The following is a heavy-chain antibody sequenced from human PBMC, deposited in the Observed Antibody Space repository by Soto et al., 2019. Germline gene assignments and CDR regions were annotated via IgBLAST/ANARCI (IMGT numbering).Heavy chain of an antibody. Sequence: QVQLVQSGAEVKKPGASVKVSCKDSGYTFTSYDINWVRQATGQGLEWMGWMNPNSGNTGYAQKFQGRVTMTRNTSISTAYMELSSLRSEDTTLYYCAGASSVVVVADDNWFDPWGQVTLVTVSS. V-gene: IGHV1-8*01. CDR2: MNPNSGNT. D-gene: IGHD2-15*01. CDR3: AGASSVVVVADDNWFDP. J-gene: IGHJ5*02. CDR1: GYTFTSYD.